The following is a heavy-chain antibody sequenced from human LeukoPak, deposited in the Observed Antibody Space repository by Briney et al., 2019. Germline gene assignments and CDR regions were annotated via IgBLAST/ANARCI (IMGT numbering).Heavy chain of an antibody. J-gene: IGHJ4*02. CDR2: IYPGDSDT. CDR1: GYSFTSYW. D-gene: IGHD3-22*01. Sequence: GESLKISCKGSGYSFTSYWIGWVRQMPGKGLEWMGIIYPGDSDTRYSPSFQGQVTISADKSISTAYLQWSSLKASDTAMYYCARVRYDSSGYSPYHFDYWGQGTLVTVSS. V-gene: IGHV5-51*01. CDR3: ARVRYDSSGYSPYHFDY.